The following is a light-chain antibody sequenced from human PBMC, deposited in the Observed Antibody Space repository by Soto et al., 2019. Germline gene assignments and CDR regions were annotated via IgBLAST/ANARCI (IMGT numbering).Light chain of an antibody. V-gene: IGLV2-11*01. CDR1: SRDVGIYNY. J-gene: IGLJ2*01. CDR2: DVT. CDR3: CSYAGNYTLL. Sequence: QSVRTQPRSVSGSPGQSVTVSCTGTSRDVGIYNYVSWYQQRPGTAPKVMIYDVTKRPSGVPDRFSGSKSANTASLTISGLQADDEADYYCCSYAGNYTLLFGGGTKVTVL.